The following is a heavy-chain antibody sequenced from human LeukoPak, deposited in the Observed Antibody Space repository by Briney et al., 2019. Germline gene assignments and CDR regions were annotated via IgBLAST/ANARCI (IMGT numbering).Heavy chain of an antibody. CDR2: VYYSGST. J-gene: IGHJ4*02. D-gene: IGHD1-26*01. V-gene: IGHV4-59*12. CDR1: GGSIGTYY. Sequence: SETLSLTCTVSGGSIGTYYWSWIRQPPGKGLEWIGYVYYSGSTNYNPSLKSRVTISVDKSKNQFSLKLSSVTAADTAVYYCARDRSGSYPTLFDYWGQGTLVTVSS. CDR3: ARDRSGSYPTLFDY.